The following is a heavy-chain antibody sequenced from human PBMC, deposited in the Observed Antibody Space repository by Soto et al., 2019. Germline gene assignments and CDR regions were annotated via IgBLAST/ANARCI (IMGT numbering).Heavy chain of an antibody. V-gene: IGHV4-30-4*01. CDR2: IYYSGST. J-gene: IGHJ2*01. CDR3: ARGWRLRYWYFDL. D-gene: IGHD4-17*01. Sequence: QVQLQESGPGLVKPSQTLSLTCTVSGGSISSGDYYWSWIRQPPGKGLEWIGYIYYSGSTYYNPSLKSRVTISVDTSKNQFSLKLRSVTAADTAVYYCARGWRLRYWYFDLWGRGTLVTVSS. CDR1: GGSISSGDYY.